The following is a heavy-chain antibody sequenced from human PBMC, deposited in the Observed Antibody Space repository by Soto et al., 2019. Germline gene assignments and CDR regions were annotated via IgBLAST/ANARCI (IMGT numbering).Heavy chain of an antibody. CDR1: GFTFSSYA. J-gene: IGHJ4*02. CDR3: AKTTVVTLFYFDY. CDR2: ISGSGGST. V-gene: IGHV3-23*01. D-gene: IGHD4-17*01. Sequence: RRLSCAASGFTFSSYAMSWVRQAPGKGLEWVSAISGSGGSTYYADSVKGRFTISRDNSKNTLYLQMNSLRAEDTAVYYCAKTTVVTLFYFDYWGQGTLVTVSS.